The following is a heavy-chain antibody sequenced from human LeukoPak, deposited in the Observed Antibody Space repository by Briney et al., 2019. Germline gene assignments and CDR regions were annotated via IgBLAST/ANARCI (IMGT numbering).Heavy chain of an antibody. CDR1: GFTFSSYK. CDR2: ISSSSSYI. V-gene: IGHV3-21*01. J-gene: IGHJ4*02. D-gene: IGHD3-10*01. Sequence: GGSLRLSCAASGFTFSSYKMNWVRQAPGKGLEWVSSISSSSSYIYYADSVRGRFTTSRDNAKNSLYLQTNSLRAEDTAVSYCARELISSGSLDYWGQGTLVTVSS. CDR3: ARELISSGSLDY.